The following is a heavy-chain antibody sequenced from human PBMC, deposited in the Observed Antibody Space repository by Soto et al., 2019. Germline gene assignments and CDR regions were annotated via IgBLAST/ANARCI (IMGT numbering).Heavy chain of an antibody. CDR3: ALRSMAVVPEY. J-gene: IGHJ4*02. V-gene: IGHV4-61*01. CDR1: GGSVSSGNYY. D-gene: IGHD3-22*01. Sequence: SETLSLTCTVSGGSVSSGNYYWSWIRQPPGKGLEWIGYFYYTGSINYNPSLKSRVTLSVDTSTNQCSLTLSSMTAADTAVYYCALRSMAVVPEYWGQGTLVTVSS. CDR2: FYYTGSI.